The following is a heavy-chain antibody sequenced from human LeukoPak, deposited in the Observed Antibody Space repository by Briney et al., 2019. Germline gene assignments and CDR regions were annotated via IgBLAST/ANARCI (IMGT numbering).Heavy chain of an antibody. J-gene: IGHJ6*03. CDR3: ARAGIAVAGTIWYYYYYMDV. V-gene: IGHV1-46*01. CDR2: INPSGDVT. Sequence: GASVKVSCKASGYTFTNYYIHWVRQAPGQGLEWMGIINPSGDVTSYAQKFQGRVTMTSDMSTSTVYMELSSLRSEDTAVYYCARAGIAVAGTIWYYYYYMDVWGKGTTVTVSS. CDR1: GYTFTNYY. D-gene: IGHD6-19*01.